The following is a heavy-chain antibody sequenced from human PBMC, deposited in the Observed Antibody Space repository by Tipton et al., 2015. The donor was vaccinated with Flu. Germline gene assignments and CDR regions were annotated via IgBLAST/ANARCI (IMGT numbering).Heavy chain of an antibody. Sequence: GSLRLSCEASGFSFSTNGMNWVRQAPGKGLEWVSYISSSGNTISYADSVRGRFTISRDNTKKSLYLQLNSLRAEDTAIYYCATLTGDDYWGQGILVTVSS. CDR3: ATLTGDDY. CDR2: ISSSGNTI. J-gene: IGHJ4*02. D-gene: IGHD7-27*01. CDR1: GFSFSTNG. V-gene: IGHV3-48*03.